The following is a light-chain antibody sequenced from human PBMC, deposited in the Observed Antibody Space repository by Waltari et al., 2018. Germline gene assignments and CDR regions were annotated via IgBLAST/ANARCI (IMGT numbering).Light chain of an antibody. J-gene: IGKJ4*01. CDR1: QSVSSY. Sequence: EIVMTQSPAPLSVSPGERVPLPCRASQSVSSYLAWYQQKPGQAPRLLIYGASTRATGIPARFSGGGSGTELTLTISSLQSEDLAVYYCQQFHSWPLTFGGGTKVEI. V-gene: IGKV3-15*01. CDR3: QQFHSWPLT. CDR2: GAS.